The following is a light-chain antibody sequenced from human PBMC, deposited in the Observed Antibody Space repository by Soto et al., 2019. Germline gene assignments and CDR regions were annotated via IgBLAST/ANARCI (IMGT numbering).Light chain of an antibody. V-gene: IGLV2-14*01. CDR1: SSDVGGYIY. Sequence: QSALTQPASVSGSPGQSITISCTGTSSDVGGYIYVSWYQQRPGKAPKLMIYDVTSRPSGVSYRLSGSKSGNKASLTISGLQAEEEADYYCSSYTTSSSYVFGTGTKVTVL. CDR2: DVT. J-gene: IGLJ1*01. CDR3: SSYTTSSSYV.